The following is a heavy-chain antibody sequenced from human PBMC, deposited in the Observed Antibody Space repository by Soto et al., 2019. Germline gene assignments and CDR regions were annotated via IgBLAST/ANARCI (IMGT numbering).Heavy chain of an antibody. CDR2: ISTDGGST. V-gene: IGHV3-64*04. D-gene: IGHD6-19*01. CDR3: AKDRGAVAYDAFDI. J-gene: IGHJ3*02. Sequence: PGGSLSLSCSASGFPFSIYAMHWVRQAPGKGLQYVAAISTDGGSTYYADSVKGRFTISRDNSKNTLYLQMNSLRAEDTAVYYCAKDRGAVAYDAFDIWGQGTMVTVSS. CDR1: GFPFSIYA.